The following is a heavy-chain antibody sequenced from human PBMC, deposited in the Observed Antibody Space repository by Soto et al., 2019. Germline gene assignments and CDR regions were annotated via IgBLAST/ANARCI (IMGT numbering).Heavy chain of an antibody. CDR3: ARHEDDSHYGMDV. V-gene: IGHV4-30-4*01. CDR2: IYYSGST. J-gene: IGHJ6*02. D-gene: IGHD3-3*01. CDR1: GGSISSGDYY. Sequence: QVQLQESGPGLVKPSQTLSLTCTVSGGSISSGDYYWSWIRQPPGKGLEWIGYIYYSGSTYYNPSIKSRVTISVNTSKNLFSLKLSSVTAADTAVYYCARHEDDSHYGMDVWGQGTTVTVSS.